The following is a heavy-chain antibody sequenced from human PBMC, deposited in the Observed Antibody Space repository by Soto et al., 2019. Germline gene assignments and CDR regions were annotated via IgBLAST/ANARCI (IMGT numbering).Heavy chain of an antibody. Sequence: QVQLVESGGGVVQPGRSLRLSCAASGFTFSTMHWVRQAPGKGLEWVAAISDDGSNTYYADSVKGRFTISRDNSKNTLYLQMNSMSSEDTAVHHCAREVYYDFWSGINTHPYYFDDWGQGTLVTVSS. V-gene: IGHV3-30-3*01. J-gene: IGHJ4*02. CDR3: AREVYYDFWSGINTHPYYFDD. CDR1: GFTFST. D-gene: IGHD3-3*01. CDR2: ISDDGSNT.